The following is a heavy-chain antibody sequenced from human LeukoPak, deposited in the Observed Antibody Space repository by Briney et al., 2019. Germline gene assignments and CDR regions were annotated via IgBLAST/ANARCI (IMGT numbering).Heavy chain of an antibody. CDR2: ISSSSSYI. CDR1: GFTFSSYS. V-gene: IGHV3-21*04. Sequence: GGSLRLSCAASGFTFSSYSMNWVRQAPGKGLEWVSSISSSSSYIYYADSVKGRFTISRDNSKNTLYLQMNSLRAEDTAVYYCAKDRGGDYPGWGQGTLVTVSS. CDR3: AKDRGGDYPG. J-gene: IGHJ4*02. D-gene: IGHD4-17*01.